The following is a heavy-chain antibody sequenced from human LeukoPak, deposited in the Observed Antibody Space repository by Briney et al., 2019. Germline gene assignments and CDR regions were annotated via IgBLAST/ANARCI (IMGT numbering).Heavy chain of an antibody. V-gene: IGHV3-9*01. CDR3: AKAFSYDSSGYYDY. Sequence: GGSLRLSCAASGFTFDDYAMYWVRQAPGKGLEWVSGISWNSGSIGYADSVKGRFTISRDNAKNSLYLQMNSLRAEDTALYYCAKAFSYDSSGYYDYWGQGTLVTVSS. CDR2: ISWNSGSI. CDR1: GFTFDDYA. J-gene: IGHJ4*02. D-gene: IGHD3-22*01.